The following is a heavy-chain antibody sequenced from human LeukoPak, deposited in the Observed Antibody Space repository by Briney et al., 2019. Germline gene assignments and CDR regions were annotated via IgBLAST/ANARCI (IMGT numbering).Heavy chain of an antibody. CDR1: GFTFSSYS. D-gene: IGHD6-13*01. CDR3: ASISGYSSTGWAFDI. CDR2: ISSSSSTI. J-gene: IGHJ3*02. V-gene: IGHV3-48*04. Sequence: GSLRLSCAASGFTFSSYSMNWVRQAPGKGLEWVSYISSSSSTIYYADSVKGRFTISRDNVKNSLYLQMNSLRAEDTAVYYCASISGYSSTGWAFDIWGQGTMVTVSS.